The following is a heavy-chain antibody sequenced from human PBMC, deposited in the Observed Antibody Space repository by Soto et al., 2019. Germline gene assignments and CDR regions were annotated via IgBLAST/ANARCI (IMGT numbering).Heavy chain of an antibody. CDR1: GGSIGSGGYY. D-gene: IGHD5-18*01. J-gene: IGHJ5*02. CDR3: DRGTGGYRFDP. CDR2: IYNSGTT. Sequence: TLSLTCTVSGGSIGSGGYYWTWIRQHPEKGLEYIGYIYNSGTTYYTPSLKSRVSISVGTSKNQFSLNLNSVTAAETAVYYCDRGTGGYRFDPCGQGTLVTVSS. V-gene: IGHV4-31*03.